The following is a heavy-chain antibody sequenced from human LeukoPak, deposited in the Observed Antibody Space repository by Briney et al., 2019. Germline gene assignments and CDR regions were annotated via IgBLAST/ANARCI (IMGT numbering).Heavy chain of an antibody. D-gene: IGHD3-10*01. CDR1: GFTFSDAW. V-gene: IGHV3-15*01. CDR3: ATDRGALTN. CDR2: IQSKTDGGPP. Sequence: PGGSLRLSCATSGFTFSDAWMSWVRQAPGKGLEWVGRIQSKTDGGPPDYAAPVKGRFTISRDDSKNTLYLQMNSLKAGDTAVYYCATDRGALTNWGQGTLVTVSS. J-gene: IGHJ4*02.